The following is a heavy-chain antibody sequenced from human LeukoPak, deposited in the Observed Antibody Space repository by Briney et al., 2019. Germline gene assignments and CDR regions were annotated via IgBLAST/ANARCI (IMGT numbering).Heavy chain of an antibody. J-gene: IGHJ3*02. Sequence: PGRSLRLSCAASGFTFSSYGMHWVREAPGKGLEWVAVLWYDGSNKYYADSVKGRFTISRDNSKNTLYLQINSLRAEDTAVYYCARVGSVGSADDAFDIRGQGTMVTVSS. CDR3: ARVGSVGSADDAFDI. V-gene: IGHV3-33*01. CDR1: GFTFSSYG. CDR2: LWYDGSNK. D-gene: IGHD2-15*01.